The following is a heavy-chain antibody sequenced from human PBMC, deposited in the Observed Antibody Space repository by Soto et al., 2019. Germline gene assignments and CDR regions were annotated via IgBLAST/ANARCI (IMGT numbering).Heavy chain of an antibody. CDR2: IIPIFGTA. Sequence: SSVKVSCKASGGTFSSYAISWVRQAPGQGLEWMGGIIPIFGTANYAQKFQGRVTITADESTSTAYMELSSLRSEDTAVYYCARDCSSTSCYDYWGQGTLVTVSS. CDR1: GGTFSSYA. D-gene: IGHD2-2*01. CDR3: ARDCSSTSCYDY. V-gene: IGHV1-69*13. J-gene: IGHJ4*02.